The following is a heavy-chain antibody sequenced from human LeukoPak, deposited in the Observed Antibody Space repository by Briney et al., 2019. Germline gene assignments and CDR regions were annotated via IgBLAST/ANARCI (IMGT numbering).Heavy chain of an antibody. CDR2: IYYSGST. J-gene: IGHJ5*02. CDR1: GGSFSGYY. D-gene: IGHD3-10*01. Sequence: SETLSLTCAVYGGSFSGYYWSWIRQPPGKGLEWIGYIYYSGSTNYNPSLKSRVTISVDTSKNQFSLKLSSVTAADTAVYYCARGGFGELLHTNWSAPGGKGTLVTVSS. CDR3: ARGGFGELLHTNWSAP. V-gene: IGHV4-59*01.